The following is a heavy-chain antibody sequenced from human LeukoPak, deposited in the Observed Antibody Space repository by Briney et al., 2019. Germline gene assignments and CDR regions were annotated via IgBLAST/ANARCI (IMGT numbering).Heavy chain of an antibody. V-gene: IGHV3-73*01. D-gene: IGHD3-10*01. J-gene: IGHJ6*02. Sequence: GGSLRLSCAASGFTFSASAMHWVRQASGKGLEWVGRIRSKANSYATAYAASVKGRFTISRHNSKNTLHLQMNSLRVEDTAVYYCATAGSSELLWDYAMDVWGQGTTVTVSS. CDR2: IRSKANSYAT. CDR1: GFTFSASA. CDR3: ATAGSSELLWDYAMDV.